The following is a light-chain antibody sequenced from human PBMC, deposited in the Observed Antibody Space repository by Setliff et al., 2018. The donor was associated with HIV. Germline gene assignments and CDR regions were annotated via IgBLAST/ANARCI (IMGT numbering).Light chain of an antibody. Sequence: QSVLTQPPSASGTPGQRITISCSGSGSNIGTNYVSWYQQLPGAAPKLLLFRNSQRPSGVPDRFSGSKSGTSASLAISGLRSEDEADYYCATWDDSLSVPRVFGGGTKVTVL. J-gene: IGLJ3*02. V-gene: IGLV1-47*01. CDR1: GSNIGTNY. CDR2: RNS. CDR3: ATWDDSLSVPRV.